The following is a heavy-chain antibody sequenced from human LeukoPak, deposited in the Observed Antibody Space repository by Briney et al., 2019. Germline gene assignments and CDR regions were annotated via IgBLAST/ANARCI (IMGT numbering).Heavy chain of an antibody. V-gene: IGHV4-34*01. Sequence: SETLSLTCAVYGGSFSGYYWSWIRQPPGKGLEWIGEINHSGSTYYNPSLKSRVTISVDRSKNQFSLKLSSVTAADTAVYYCARGAVVTAIDYWGQGTLVTVSS. CDR2: INHSGST. J-gene: IGHJ4*02. D-gene: IGHD2-21*02. CDR1: GGSFSGYY. CDR3: ARGAVVTAIDY.